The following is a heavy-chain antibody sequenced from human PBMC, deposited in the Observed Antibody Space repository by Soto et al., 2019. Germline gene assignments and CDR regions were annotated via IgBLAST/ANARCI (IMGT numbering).Heavy chain of an antibody. CDR3: ARDNSLRGAYGTPTYFYSGRDV. CDR1: GFTFSDYA. CDR2: ISGSGGHS. D-gene: IGHD1-20*01. V-gene: IGHV3-23*01. Sequence: EVQLLESGGDLVQPGGSLRLSCIASGFTFSDYAMNWVRQAPGKGLEWVSAISGSGGHSYYAASLKGRFNISRDNSRNTLIIQMNSVGAEDTALDYCARDNSLRGAYGTPTYFYSGRDVWAQGTTVTVSS. J-gene: IGHJ6*02.